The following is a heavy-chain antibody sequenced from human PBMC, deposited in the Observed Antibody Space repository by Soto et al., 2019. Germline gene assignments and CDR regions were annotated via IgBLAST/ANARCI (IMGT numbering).Heavy chain of an antibody. D-gene: IGHD6-13*01. V-gene: IGHV4-59*01. CDR3: ARDGVIAAAGTDYYYGMDV. CDR2: IYYSGST. Sequence: SETLSLTCTVPGGSISSYYWSWIRQPPGKGLEWIGYIYYSGSTNYNPSLKSRVTISVDTSKNQFSLKLSSVTAADTAVYYCARDGVIAAAGTDYYYGMDVWGQGTTVTVSS. J-gene: IGHJ6*02. CDR1: GGSISSYY.